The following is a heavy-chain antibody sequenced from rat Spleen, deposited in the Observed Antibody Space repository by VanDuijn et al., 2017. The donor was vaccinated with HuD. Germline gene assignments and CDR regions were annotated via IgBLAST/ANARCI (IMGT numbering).Heavy chain of an antibody. D-gene: IGHD1-1*01. Sequence: EVQLVESGGGLVQPGRSLKLSCVASGFTFNTYWMTWIRQAPGKGLEWVASITNTGGSTYYPDSVKGRFTISRDNAKSTLYLQMNSLRSEDTATYYCTRGYDSGDYFDYWGQGVMVTVSS. CDR2: ITNTGGST. CDR1: GFTFNTYW. J-gene: IGHJ2*01. V-gene: IGHV5-31*01. CDR3: TRGYDSGDYFDY.